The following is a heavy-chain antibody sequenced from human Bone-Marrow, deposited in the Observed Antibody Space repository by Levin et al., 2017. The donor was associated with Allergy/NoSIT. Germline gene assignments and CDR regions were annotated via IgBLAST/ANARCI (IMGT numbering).Heavy chain of an antibody. CDR1: NGSFSGYY. CDR2: INHGETT. CDR3: ARERPTRGVLVPPAARSRTGWFDP. J-gene: IGHJ5*02. V-gene: IGHV4-34*01. D-gene: IGHD3-10*01. Sequence: PSQTLSLTCDVYNGSFSGYYWTWIRQPPGKGLEWIGEINHGETTNYNPSLQGRVTISIDTSKKQLFLQLSSVTAADTAVYYCARERPTRGVLVPPAARSRTGWFDPWGQGVLVTVSS.